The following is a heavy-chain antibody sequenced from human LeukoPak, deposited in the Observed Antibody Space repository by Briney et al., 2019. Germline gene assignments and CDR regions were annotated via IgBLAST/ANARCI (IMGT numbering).Heavy chain of an antibody. D-gene: IGHD3-22*01. Sequence: GGSLRLSCTASGFPFGDYAVAWVRQAPGKGLEWVGLTRSKAYGGTPEYAASVKGRFTISRDDSKSIAYLQMNSLKTEDTAVYFCTREPRRYFYDGSGYSDYWGQGTLVTVSS. CDR1: GFPFGDYA. V-gene: IGHV3-49*04. CDR3: TREPRRYFYDGSGYSDY. CDR2: TRSKAYGGTP. J-gene: IGHJ4*02.